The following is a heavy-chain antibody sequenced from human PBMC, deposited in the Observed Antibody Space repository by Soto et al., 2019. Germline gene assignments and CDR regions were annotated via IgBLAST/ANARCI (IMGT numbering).Heavy chain of an antibody. J-gene: IGHJ4*02. D-gene: IGHD6-19*01. CDR3: ARGVYSSGWYPEYFDY. Sequence: SETLSLTCTVSGGSISSGGYSWSWIRQPPGKGLEWIGYIYHSGSTYYNPSLKSRVTISVDRSKNQFSLKLSSVTAADTAVYYCARGVYSSGWYPEYFDYWGQGTLVTVSS. CDR1: GGSISSGGYS. V-gene: IGHV4-30-2*01. CDR2: IYHSGST.